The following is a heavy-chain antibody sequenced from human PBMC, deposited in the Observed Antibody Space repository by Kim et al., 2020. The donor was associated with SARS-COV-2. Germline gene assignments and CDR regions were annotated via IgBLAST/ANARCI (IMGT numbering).Heavy chain of an antibody. CDR3: AQVSSSTSSGYFMH. V-gene: IGHV3-9*01. D-gene: IGHD3-10*01. Sequence: YADSVRGRFTISRHNAKNALYLQMNSLRPDDSALYYCAQVSSSTSSGYFMHWGQGTLVTVSS. J-gene: IGHJ1*01.